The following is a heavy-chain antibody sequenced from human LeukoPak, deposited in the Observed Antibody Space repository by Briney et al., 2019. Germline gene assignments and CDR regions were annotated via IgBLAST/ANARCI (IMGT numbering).Heavy chain of an antibody. CDR2: IYYSGCT. J-gene: IGHJ6*02. V-gene: IGHV4-39*01. D-gene: IGHD3-22*01. Sequence: SETLSLTCTVSGGSISSSSYYWGWIRQPPGKGLEWIGSIYYSGCTSYNPSLKSRVTISVDTSKNQFSLKLSSVTAADTAVYYCARLWMMYYYDSSGYYPVYYYYGMDVWGQGTTVTVSS. CDR1: GGSISSSSYY. CDR3: ARLWMMYYYDSSGYYPVYYYYGMDV.